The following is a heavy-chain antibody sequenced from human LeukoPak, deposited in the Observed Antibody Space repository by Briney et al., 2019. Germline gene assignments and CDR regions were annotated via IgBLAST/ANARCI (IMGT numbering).Heavy chain of an antibody. CDR2: INPSGGST. V-gene: IGHV1-46*01. CDR3: ARGRRRLIVQTSLDY. CDR1: GYTFTSFA. Sequence: GASVKVSCKASGYTFTSFAMNWVRQAPGQGLEWMGIINPSGGSTSYAQKFQGRVTMTRDMSTSTVYMELSSLRSEDTAVYYCARGRRRLIVQTSLDYWGQGTLVTVSS. J-gene: IGHJ4*02. D-gene: IGHD3-22*01.